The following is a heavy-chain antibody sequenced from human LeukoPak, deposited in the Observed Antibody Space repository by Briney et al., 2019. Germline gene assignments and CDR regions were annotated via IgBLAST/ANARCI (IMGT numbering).Heavy chain of an antibody. Sequence: TFSSYWMSWVRQAPGKGLEWIGSIFRTGSTYYSASLKSRVSISVDTSKNHIALKLTSVTAADTAVYFCARRVGFYGSGSLNYFDPWGQGILVSVS. CDR2: IFRTGST. D-gene: IGHD3-10*01. CDR1: TFSSYW. CDR3: ARRVGFYGSGSLNYFDP. V-gene: IGHV4-39*02. J-gene: IGHJ5*01.